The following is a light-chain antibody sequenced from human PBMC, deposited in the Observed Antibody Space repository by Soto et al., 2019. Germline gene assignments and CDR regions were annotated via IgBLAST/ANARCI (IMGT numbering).Light chain of an antibody. J-gene: IGKJ3*01. CDR3: QHYGTSAL. CDR1: ESVSDSY. Sequence: EIVLTQSPGTLSLSPGERATLSCRASESVSDSYLAWYQQKPGQAPRLLIYASSRATGIPDRFSGSGSGTDFTLSLSRLEPEDFAVYYCQHYGTSALFGPGTKVEIK. CDR2: AS. V-gene: IGKV3-20*01.